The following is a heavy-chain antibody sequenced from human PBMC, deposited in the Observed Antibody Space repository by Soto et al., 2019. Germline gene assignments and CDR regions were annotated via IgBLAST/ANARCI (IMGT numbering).Heavy chain of an antibody. J-gene: IGHJ4*02. CDR3: ASGKKPGYYDSSGYNVGY. D-gene: IGHD3-22*01. CDR1: GGSISSGDYY. CDR2: IYYSGST. V-gene: IGHV4-30-4*01. Sequence: SETLSLTCTVSGGSISSGDYYWSWIRQPPGKGLEWIGYIYYSGSTYYNPSLKSRVTISVDTSKNQFSLKLSSVTAADTAVYYCASGKKPGYYDSSGYNVGYWGQGTLVTVSS.